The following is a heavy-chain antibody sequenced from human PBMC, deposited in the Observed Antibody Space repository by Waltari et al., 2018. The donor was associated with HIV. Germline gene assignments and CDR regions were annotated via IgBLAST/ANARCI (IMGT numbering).Heavy chain of an antibody. D-gene: IGHD1-26*01. Sequence: EVHLVESGGGLVKRGGSLRLSCAAAGISFSSSSMNWVRQAPGKWLEWVSSISSSSNFIYYADSVKGRFTISRDNAKNSLYLQMNSLRAEDTAVYYCARDGGSPPNRWFDPWGQGTLVTVSS. CDR3: ARDGGSPPNRWFDP. J-gene: IGHJ5*02. V-gene: IGHV3-21*01. CDR2: ISSSSNFI. CDR1: GISFSSSS.